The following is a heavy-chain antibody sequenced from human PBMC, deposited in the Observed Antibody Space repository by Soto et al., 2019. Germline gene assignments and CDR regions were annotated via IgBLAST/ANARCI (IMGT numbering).Heavy chain of an antibody. D-gene: IGHD3-22*01. V-gene: IGHV4-31*03. CDR1: GASISSGGHY. CDR2: IYYSGST. J-gene: IGHJ5*02. CDR3: AREIVVSARWFDP. Sequence: SETLSLTCTVSGASISSGGHYWSWIRQHPGKGLEWIGYIYYSGSTYYNPSLNSRVIISVDTSKNQFSLKLNSVTAADTAVYYCAREIVVSARWFDPWGQGTLVTVSS.